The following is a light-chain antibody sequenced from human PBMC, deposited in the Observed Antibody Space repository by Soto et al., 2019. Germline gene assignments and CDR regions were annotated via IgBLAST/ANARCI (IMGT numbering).Light chain of an antibody. Sequence: EIVMTQSPATLSVSPGERATLSCRASQNVANSLAWYQEKPGQAPRLLIYDASNRATGIPPRFSGSGSGTEFTLTISSLQSEDFAVYYCQQRSNWPQITFGQGTRLEIK. V-gene: IGKV3-11*01. CDR2: DAS. J-gene: IGKJ5*01. CDR3: QQRSNWPQIT. CDR1: QNVANS.